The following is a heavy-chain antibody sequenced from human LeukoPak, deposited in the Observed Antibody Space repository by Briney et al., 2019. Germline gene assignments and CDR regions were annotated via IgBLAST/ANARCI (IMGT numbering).Heavy chain of an antibody. V-gene: IGHV4-59*08. D-gene: IGHD6-13*01. CDR3: ARHSGIAAAVAY. CDR2: IYYSGST. Sequence: SETLSLTCTVSGGSISSYYWSWIRQPPGKGLEWIGYIYYSGSTNYNPSLKSRVTISVDTSKNQFSLKLSSVTAADTAVYYCARHSGIAAAVAYWGQGTLVTVSS. CDR1: GGSISSYY. J-gene: IGHJ4*02.